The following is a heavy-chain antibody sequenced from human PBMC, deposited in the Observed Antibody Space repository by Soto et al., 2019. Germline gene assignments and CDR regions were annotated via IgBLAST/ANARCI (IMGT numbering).Heavy chain of an antibody. J-gene: IGHJ6*02. D-gene: IGHD2-21*01. CDR2: IWSDGSKK. CDR3: AREVLCCGYHYALDV. CDR1: GFTFSSSV. V-gene: IGHV3-33*01. Sequence: QVELVESGGGVVQPGRSLRLSCAASGFTFSSSVMHWVRQAAGRGLEWVAVIWSDGSKKYYADSVTGRFTISRDNSINTLYLQMSSPIAEDTAVYYCAREVLCCGYHYALDVWGQGTTVTVSS.